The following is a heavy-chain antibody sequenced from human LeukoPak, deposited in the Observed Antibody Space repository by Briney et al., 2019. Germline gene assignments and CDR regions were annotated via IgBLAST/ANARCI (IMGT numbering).Heavy chain of an antibody. D-gene: IGHD6-13*01. CDR1: GFTFDDYA. CDR3: AKVSGSRIAAAGTPDV. Sequence: GGSLRLSCAASGFTFDDYAMHWVRQAPGKGLEWVSGISWNSGSIGYADSVKGRFTISRDNAKNSLYLQMNSLRAEDTALYYCAKVSGSRIAAAGTPDVWGKGTTVTVSS. J-gene: IGHJ6*04. CDR2: ISWNSGSI. V-gene: IGHV3-9*01.